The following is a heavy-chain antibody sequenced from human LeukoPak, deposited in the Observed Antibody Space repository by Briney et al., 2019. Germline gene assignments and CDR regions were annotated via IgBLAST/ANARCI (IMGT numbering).Heavy chain of an antibody. D-gene: IGHD6-13*01. J-gene: IGHJ5*02. CDR2: ISAYNGNT. V-gene: IGHV1-18*01. CDR1: GYTFTSYG. CDR3: ARDPVGGEYSSSWYGNWFDP. Sequence: ASVKVSCKASGYTFTSYGISWVRQAPGQGLEWMGWISAYNGNTNYAQKLQGRVTITTDTSTSTAYMELRSLRSDDTAVYYCARDPVGGEYSSSWYGNWFDPWGQGTLVTVSS.